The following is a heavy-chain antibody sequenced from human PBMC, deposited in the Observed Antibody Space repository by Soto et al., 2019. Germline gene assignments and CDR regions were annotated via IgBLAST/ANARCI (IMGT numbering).Heavy chain of an antibody. CDR1: GFTFSDYY. V-gene: IGHV3-11*05. Sequence: QVQLVESGGGLVKPGGSLRLSCAASGFTFSDYYMSWIRQAPGKGLEWVSYISSSSSYTNYADSVKGRFTISRDNAKNSLYLQMNSLRAEDTAVYYCAGVLVGATHPDYWGQGTLVTVSS. CDR2: ISSSSSYT. D-gene: IGHD1-26*01. CDR3: AGVLVGATHPDY. J-gene: IGHJ4*02.